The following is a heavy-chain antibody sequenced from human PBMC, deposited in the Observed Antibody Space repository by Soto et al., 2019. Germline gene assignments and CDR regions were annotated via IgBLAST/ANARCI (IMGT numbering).Heavy chain of an antibody. D-gene: IGHD6-19*01. Sequence: QVLLQESGPGLVQPSGTLSLSCVVSGVSISSNYYWGGVRQPPGKGLEGLGDISHIGSVNYNPSLKSRVTISMDKSQNQFSLKVNSVAAADTAVYYCARSFGWYAIDYWGQGTLVIVSS. V-gene: IGHV4-4*02. CDR2: ISHIGSV. CDR3: ARSFGWYAIDY. J-gene: IGHJ4*02. CDR1: GVSISSNYY.